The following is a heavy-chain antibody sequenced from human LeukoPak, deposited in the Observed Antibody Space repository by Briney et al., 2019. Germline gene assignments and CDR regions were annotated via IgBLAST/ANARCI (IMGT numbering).Heavy chain of an antibody. D-gene: IGHD1-26*01. CDR2: FCPRGST. Sequence: SETLSLTCTVSGGSMSSFYWTWIRQPAGQGLEWIGRFCPRGSTTYDPSLKSRVTMSIDTSKNQFSLKLTSVTAADPAVYYCARAVVGATDYWGQGTIVTVSS. CDR3: ARAVVGATDY. V-gene: IGHV4-4*07. J-gene: IGHJ4*02. CDR1: GGSMSSFY.